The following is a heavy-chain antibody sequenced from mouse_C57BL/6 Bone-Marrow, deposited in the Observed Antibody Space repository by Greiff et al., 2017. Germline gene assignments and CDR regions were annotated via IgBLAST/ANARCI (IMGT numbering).Heavy chain of an antibody. D-gene: IGHD2-4*01. CDR2: INYDGSST. V-gene: IGHV5-16*01. CDR1: GFTFSDYY. CDR3: ARERLYYDYSDWYFDV. Sequence: EVKLVESEGGLVQPGSSMKLSCTASGFTFSDYYMAWVRQVPEKGLEWVANINYDGSSTYYLDSLKSRFIISRDNAKNILYLQMSSLKSEDTDTYYCARERLYYDYSDWYFDVWGTGTTVTVSS. J-gene: IGHJ1*03.